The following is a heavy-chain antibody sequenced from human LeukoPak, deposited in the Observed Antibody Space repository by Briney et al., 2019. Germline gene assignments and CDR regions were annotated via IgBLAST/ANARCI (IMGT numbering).Heavy chain of an antibody. CDR1: GFTFSSYS. D-gene: IGHD1-14*01. CDR3: ARAFPDSPLLLY. CDR2: IRSSSSYI. Sequence: GGSLRLSCAASGFTFSSYSMNWARQAPGKGLEWVSSIRSSSSYIYYADSVKGRFTISRDNAKNSLYLQMNSLRAEDTAVYYCARAFPDSPLLLYWGQGTLVTVSS. V-gene: IGHV3-21*01. J-gene: IGHJ4*02.